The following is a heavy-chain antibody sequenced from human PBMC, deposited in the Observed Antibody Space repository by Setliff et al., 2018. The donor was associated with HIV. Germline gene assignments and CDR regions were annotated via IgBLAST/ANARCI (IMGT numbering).Heavy chain of an antibody. CDR1: GGSISNGYYY. CDR3: ARQVSIPGVAVTPLDY. CDR2: ICTSGSA. Sequence: SETLSLTCTVSGGSISNGYYYWSWIRQPAGKGLEWIGHICTSGSATYNPSLRSRLTMSIDTSSGQFSLRLTSVTAADAAVYYCARQVSIPGVAVTPLDYWGQGSLVTVSS. D-gene: IGHD3-3*01. V-gene: IGHV4-61*09. J-gene: IGHJ4*02.